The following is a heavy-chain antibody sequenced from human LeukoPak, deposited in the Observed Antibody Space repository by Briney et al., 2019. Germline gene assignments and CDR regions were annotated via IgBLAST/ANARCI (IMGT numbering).Heavy chain of an antibody. J-gene: IGHJ4*02. CDR2: IYSGTST. V-gene: IGHV3-66*01. D-gene: IGHD3-3*01. Sequence: GGSLRLSCAASGFTVSSNYMSWVRQAPGKGLEWVSVIYSGTSTYYADSVKGRFTISRDNSKNTLYLQMNSLRAEDTAVYYCARAPQSANWIDYWGQGTLVTVSS. CDR1: GFTVSSNY. CDR3: ARAPQSANWIDY.